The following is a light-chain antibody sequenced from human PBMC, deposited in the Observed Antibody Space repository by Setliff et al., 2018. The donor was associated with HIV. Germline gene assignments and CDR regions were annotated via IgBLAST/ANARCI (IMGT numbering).Light chain of an antibody. CDR3: CSYAGSGTLYV. CDR2: EVT. CDR1: GRDLGNFNF. Sequence: QSVLSQPASVSASPGQSVSISCTGSGRDLGNFNFVSWYQQHPGKAPKVMIYEVTKRPSGVSNRFSGSKSANTASLTISGLQAEDEADYYCCSYAGSGTLYVFGTGTKV. J-gene: IGLJ1*01. V-gene: IGLV2-23*02.